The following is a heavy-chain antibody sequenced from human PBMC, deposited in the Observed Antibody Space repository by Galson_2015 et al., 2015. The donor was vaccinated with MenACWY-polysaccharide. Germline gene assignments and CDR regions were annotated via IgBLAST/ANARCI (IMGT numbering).Heavy chain of an antibody. CDR3: TRVSFYYGPYLDF. D-gene: IGHD3-10*01. J-gene: IGHJ4*02. Sequence: SVKVSCKASGYTFTNCAITWVRQAPGQGLEWMGWVSTYNGDTNYAQKLQGRVAMTTDTSTSTAYMELRSLRSDDTAVYYCTRVSFYYGPYLDFWGQGTLVTVSS. CDR2: VSTYNGDT. V-gene: IGHV1-18*04. CDR1: GYTFTNCA.